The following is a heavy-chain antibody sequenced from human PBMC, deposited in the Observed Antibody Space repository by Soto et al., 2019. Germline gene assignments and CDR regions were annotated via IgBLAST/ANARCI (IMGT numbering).Heavy chain of an antibody. Sequence: PSETLSLTCAVYGGSFSGYYWSWIRQPPGKGLEWIGEINHSGSTNYNPSLKSRVTISVDTSKNQFSLKLSSVTAADTAVYYCARRGYSGYHGATNYYYYGMDVWGQGTTVTVSS. CDR2: INHSGST. D-gene: IGHD5-12*01. V-gene: IGHV4-34*01. J-gene: IGHJ6*02. CDR1: GGSFSGYY. CDR3: ARRGYSGYHGATNYYYYGMDV.